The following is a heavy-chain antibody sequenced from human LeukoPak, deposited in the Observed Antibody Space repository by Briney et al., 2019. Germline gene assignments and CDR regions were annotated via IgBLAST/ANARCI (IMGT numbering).Heavy chain of an antibody. J-gene: IGHJ4*02. CDR2: IIPILGIA. CDR1: GCTFSSYV. Sequence: AVTVSCKGSGCTFSSYVISWVRQPPGQGLDWMGRIIPILGIANYAQKFQGRVTITADKSTSTAYMELTSLRSEDTAVYYCHIAVVREVIYWGQGTLVTVSS. V-gene: IGHV1-69*04. D-gene: IGHD3-10*01. CDR3: HIAVVREVIY.